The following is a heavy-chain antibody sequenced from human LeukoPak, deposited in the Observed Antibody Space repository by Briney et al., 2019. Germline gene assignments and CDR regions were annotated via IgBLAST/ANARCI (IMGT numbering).Heavy chain of an antibody. CDR2: FIPMVGIA. Sequence: SVKVSCKASGGTFSKNAINWVRQAPGQGLEWMGRFIPMVGIATYAQKFQGRVTITEDRPTTIAYMELSSLRADDTAVYYCARVQAVGVPVAIDAYYSYGMDVWGQGTAVTVSS. V-gene: IGHV1-69*04. CDR3: ARVQAVGVPVAIDAYYSYGMDV. J-gene: IGHJ6*02. CDR1: GGTFSKNA. D-gene: IGHD2/OR15-2a*01.